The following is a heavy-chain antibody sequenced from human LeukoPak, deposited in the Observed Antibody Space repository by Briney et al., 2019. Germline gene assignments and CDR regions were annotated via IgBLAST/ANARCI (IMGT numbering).Heavy chain of an antibody. D-gene: IGHD2-15*01. Sequence: ASVNVSCKASVYTFTNYYMHWVRQAPGQGLEWMGWINPNSGGTNYAQKFQGRVTMTRDTSISTAYMELSRLRSDDTAVYYCAGGSGDFSPDYWGQGTLVTVSS. CDR2: INPNSGGT. CDR3: AGGSGDFSPDY. J-gene: IGHJ4*02. V-gene: IGHV1-2*02. CDR1: VYTFTNYY.